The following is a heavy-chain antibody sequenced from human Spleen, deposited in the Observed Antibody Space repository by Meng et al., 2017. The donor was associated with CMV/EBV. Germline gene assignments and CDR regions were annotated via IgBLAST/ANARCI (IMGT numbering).Heavy chain of an antibody. CDR1: GGTFSSYA. D-gene: IGHD4-17*01. Sequence: SVKVSCKASGGTFSSYAISWVRQAPGQGLEWMGGIIPIFGTASYAQKFQGRVTITTDESTSTAYMELSSLRSEDTAVYYCARENGDPSVPLFYWGQGTLVTVSS. CDR3: ARENGDPSVPLFY. CDR2: IIPIFGTA. V-gene: IGHV1-69*05. J-gene: IGHJ4*02.